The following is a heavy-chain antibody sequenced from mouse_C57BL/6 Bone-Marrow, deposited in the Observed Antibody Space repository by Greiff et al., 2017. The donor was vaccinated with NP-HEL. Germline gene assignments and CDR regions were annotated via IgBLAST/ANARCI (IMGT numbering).Heavy chain of an antibody. Sequence: DVQVVESGGGLVQPGGSLKLSCAASGFTFSDYYMYWVRQTPEKRLEWVAYISNGGGSTYYPDTVKGRFTISRDNAKNTLYLQMSRLKSEDTAMYYCARGATTGWGTGTTVTVSS. CDR1: GFTFSDYY. J-gene: IGHJ1*03. D-gene: IGHD1-1*01. CDR2: ISNGGGST. V-gene: IGHV5-12*01. CDR3: ARGATTG.